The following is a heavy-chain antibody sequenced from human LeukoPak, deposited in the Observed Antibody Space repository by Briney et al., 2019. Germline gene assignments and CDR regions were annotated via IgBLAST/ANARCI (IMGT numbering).Heavy chain of an antibody. V-gene: IGHV4-59*01. J-gene: IGHJ6*02. Sequence: SETLSLTCAVSGGPLTSYYWSWIRQPPGKGLEWIGFIYYRGSTNYNPSLKSRVTISVDTSKNQFSLKLSSVTAADTAVYYCARDLSIAVAGYYYYGMDVWGQGTTVTVSS. CDR1: GGPLTSYY. CDR3: ARDLSIAVAGYYYYGMDV. CDR2: IYYRGST. D-gene: IGHD6-19*01.